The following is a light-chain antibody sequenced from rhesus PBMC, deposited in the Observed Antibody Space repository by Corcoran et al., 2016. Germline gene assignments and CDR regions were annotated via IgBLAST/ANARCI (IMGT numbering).Light chain of an antibody. CDR3: MQGIQLPPLT. Sequence: DIVMTQTPLSLPVTPGEPASISCRSSQSLLHSGGKTYLDWYLQKPGQSPQLLIYEVSNRASGVPERFSGSGSGTECTLKISRVEADDVGIYYCMQGIQLPPLTFGGGTKVEIK. V-gene: IGKV2-90*01. CDR2: EVS. J-gene: IGKJ4*01. CDR1: QSLLHSGGKTY.